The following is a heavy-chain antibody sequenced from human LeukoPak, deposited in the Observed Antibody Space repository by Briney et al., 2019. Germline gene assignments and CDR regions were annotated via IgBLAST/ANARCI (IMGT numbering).Heavy chain of an antibody. CDR3: ALTLRDRARVFDY. D-gene: IGHD4-17*01. CDR1: GFTFSSYA. CDR2: ISGSGGST. V-gene: IGHV3-23*01. Sequence: PGGSLRLSCAASGFTFSSYAMSWVRQAPGKGLEWVPAISGSGGSTYYADSVKGRFTISRDNSKNTLYLQMNSLRAEDTAVYYCALTLRDRARVFDYWGQGTLVTVSS. J-gene: IGHJ4*02.